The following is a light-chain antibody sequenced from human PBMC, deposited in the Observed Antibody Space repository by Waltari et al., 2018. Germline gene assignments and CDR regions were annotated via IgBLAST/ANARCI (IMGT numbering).Light chain of an antibody. J-gene: IGKJ3*01. CDR2: AAS. Sequence: DIQMTQSPSSLSASVGDRVTITCRTSQSISIYLNWYQQKPGKAPKLLLYAASSLQSGVPSRFSGSGSGTDFTLTISSLQPEDFATYYCQQSYSTPFSFGPGTKVDIK. V-gene: IGKV1-39*01. CDR3: QQSYSTPFS. CDR1: QSISIY.